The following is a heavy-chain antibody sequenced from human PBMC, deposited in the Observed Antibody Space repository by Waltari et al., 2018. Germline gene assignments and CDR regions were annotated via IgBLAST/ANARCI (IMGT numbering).Heavy chain of an antibody. D-gene: IGHD1-26*01. J-gene: IGHJ5*02. CDR2: ISGSGGST. V-gene: IGHV3-23*04. Sequence: EVQLVESGGGLVQPGGSLRLSCAASGFTFSSYAMSWVRQAPGKGLEWVSAISGSGGSTYYADSVKGRFTISRDNSKNTLYLQMNSRRAEDTAVYYCAKDGAAKELPPEQNWFDPWGQGTLVTVSS. CDR3: AKDGAAKELPPEQNWFDP. CDR1: GFTFSSYA.